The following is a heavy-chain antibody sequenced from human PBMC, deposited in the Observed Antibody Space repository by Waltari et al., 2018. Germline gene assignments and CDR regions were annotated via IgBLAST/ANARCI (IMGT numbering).Heavy chain of an antibody. D-gene: IGHD1-26*01. CDR1: VGSFNAYY. V-gene: IGHV4-34*01. Sequence: QLQLQQWGAGLLKPSETLALTCAVYVGSFNAYYWTWSRQAPGKGLEWIGEINHVGDTNYNPSLKSRVTILIDASKNQFSLKLSSMTAADTAIYYCASRIGGITPLTGWGQGTPVIVSS. J-gene: IGHJ4*02. CDR3: ASRIGGITPLTG. CDR2: INHVGDT.